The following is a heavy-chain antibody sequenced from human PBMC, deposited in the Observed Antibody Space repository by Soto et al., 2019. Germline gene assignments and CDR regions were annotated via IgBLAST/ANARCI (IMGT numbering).Heavy chain of an antibody. CDR1: GFTFSDFW. D-gene: IGHD6-6*01. Sequence: PGGSLRLSFAASGFTFSDFWITWFRQAPGKGLEWVAYISADGRETNHVDSVKGRFTISRDNAKNSVYLQMNSLRAEDTAVYYCARWPRLLDSWGQGTLVTVSS. CDR2: ISADGRET. CDR3: ARWPRLLDS. V-gene: IGHV3-7*01. J-gene: IGHJ4*02.